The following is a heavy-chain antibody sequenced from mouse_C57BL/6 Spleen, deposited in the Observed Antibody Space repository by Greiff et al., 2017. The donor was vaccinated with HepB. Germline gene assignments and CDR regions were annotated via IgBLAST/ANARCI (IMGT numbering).Heavy chain of an antibody. Sequence: QVQLQQPGAELVRPGSSVKLSCKASGYTFTSYWMHWVKQRPIQGLEWIGNIDPSDSETHYNQKFKDKATLTVDKSSSTAYMQLSSLTSEDSAVYYCAREGIYYDYEGFAYWGQGTLVTVSA. D-gene: IGHD2-4*01. J-gene: IGHJ3*01. V-gene: IGHV1-52*01. CDR1: GYTFTSYW. CDR2: IDPSDSET. CDR3: AREGIYYDYEGFAY.